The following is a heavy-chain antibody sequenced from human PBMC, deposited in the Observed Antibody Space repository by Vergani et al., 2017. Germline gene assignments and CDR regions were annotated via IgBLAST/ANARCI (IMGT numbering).Heavy chain of an antibody. CDR2: ISGSGGST. D-gene: IGHD2-2*01. CDR3: AKVDCSSTSCYEYYFDY. CDR1: GFTFSSYA. J-gene: IGHJ4*02. V-gene: IGHV3-23*01. Sequence: EVQLLESGGGLVKPGGSLRLSCAASGFTFSSYAMSWVRQAPGKGLAWVSAISGSGGSTYYADSVKGRFTIARDNSKNTLYLQMNSLRAEDTAVYYCAKVDCSSTSCYEYYFDYWGQGTLVTFSS.